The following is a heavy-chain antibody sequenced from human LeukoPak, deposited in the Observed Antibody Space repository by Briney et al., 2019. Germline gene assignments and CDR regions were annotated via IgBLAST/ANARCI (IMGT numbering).Heavy chain of an antibody. CDR1: GFTFSDYY. J-gene: IGHJ4*02. CDR3: ARELADSSGYYDY. Sequence: GGSLRLSCAASGFTFSDYYMSWIRQAPGKGLEWVSHISSSGSTTYYADSVRGRFTISRDNAKNSLYLQMDSLRAEDTAVYCCARELADSSGYYDYWGQGTLVTVSS. CDR2: ISSSGSTT. V-gene: IGHV3-11*01. D-gene: IGHD3-22*01.